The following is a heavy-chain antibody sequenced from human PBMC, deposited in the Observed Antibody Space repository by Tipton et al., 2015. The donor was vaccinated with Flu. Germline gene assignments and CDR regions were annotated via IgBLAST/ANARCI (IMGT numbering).Heavy chain of an antibody. V-gene: IGHV3-53*01. J-gene: IGHJ6*02. CDR1: GFTVSSNY. D-gene: IGHD3-3*01. CDR3: ARDRVTISGVVISYYGMDV. CDR2: IYSGGST. Sequence: VQLVQSGGGFIQPGGSLRLSCAASGFTVSSNYMSWVRQAPGKGLEWVSVIYSGGSTYYAESVKGRFTISRDNSKNTLYLQLNSLRAKDTAVYYCARDRVTISGVVISYYGMDVCGQGTTVTVSS.